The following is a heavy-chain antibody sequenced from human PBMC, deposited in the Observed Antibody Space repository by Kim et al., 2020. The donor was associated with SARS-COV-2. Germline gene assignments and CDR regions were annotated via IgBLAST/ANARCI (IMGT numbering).Heavy chain of an antibody. CDR1: GYTFTTYV. Sequence: ASVKVSCKASGYTFTTYVMHWVRQAPGQRPEWMGWINAGNGNTRFSQKFQGRVTITRDTSASTAYMELSSLTSEDTAVYYCARVYDISPRDAFDIWGQGTMVTVSS. V-gene: IGHV1-3*01. CDR3: ARVYDISPRDAFDI. CDR2: INAGNGNT. D-gene: IGHD3-9*01. J-gene: IGHJ3*02.